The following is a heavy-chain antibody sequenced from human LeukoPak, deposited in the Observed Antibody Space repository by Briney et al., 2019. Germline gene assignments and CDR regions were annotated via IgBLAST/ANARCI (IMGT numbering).Heavy chain of an antibody. J-gene: IGHJ4*02. Sequence: GGSLRLSCAASGFTFSSYAMSWVRQAPGKGLEWVSAISGSGGSTYYADSVKGRFTISRDNAKNSLYLQMNSLRAEDTAVYYCARIYYGSGSLDYWGQGTLVTVSS. D-gene: IGHD3-10*01. CDR3: ARIYYGSGSLDY. V-gene: IGHV3-23*01. CDR1: GFTFSSYA. CDR2: ISGSGGST.